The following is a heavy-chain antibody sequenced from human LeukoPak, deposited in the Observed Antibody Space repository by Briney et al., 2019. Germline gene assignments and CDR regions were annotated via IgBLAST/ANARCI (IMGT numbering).Heavy chain of an antibody. D-gene: IGHD7-27*01. CDR1: GFTFSSYG. V-gene: IGHV3-30*18. Sequence: GSLRLSCAASGFTFSSYGMHWVRQAPGKGLEWVAVISYDGSNKYYADSVKGRFTISRDNAKNSLYLQMNSLRAEDTALYYCAKGPSWGSENYFDYWGQGTLVTVSS. CDR2: ISYDGSNK. J-gene: IGHJ4*02. CDR3: AKGPSWGSENYFDY.